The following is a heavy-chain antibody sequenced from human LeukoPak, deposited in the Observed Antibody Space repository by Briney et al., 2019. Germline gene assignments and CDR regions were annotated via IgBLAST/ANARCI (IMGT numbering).Heavy chain of an antibody. V-gene: IGHV3-30*03. CDR2: ISYDGSNK. Sequence: GGSLRLSCAASGFTFSSYGMHWVRQAPGKGLEWVAVISYDGSNKYYADSVKGRFTISRDNSKNTLYLQMNSLRAEDTAVYYCARDYDGKLYGYPPYYFDYWGQGTLVTVSS. CDR1: GFTFSSYG. J-gene: IGHJ4*02. CDR3: ARDYDGKLYGYPPYYFDY. D-gene: IGHD3-22*01.